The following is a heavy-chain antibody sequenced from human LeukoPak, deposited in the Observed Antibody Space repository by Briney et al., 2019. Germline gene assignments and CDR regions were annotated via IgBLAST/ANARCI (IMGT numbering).Heavy chain of an antibody. V-gene: IGHV3-33*01. D-gene: IGHD1-7*01. CDR3: ARQSNWNYAFDD. CDR1: GLTPSNSM. J-gene: IGHJ4*02. Sequence: PGRSLRLSCAASGLTPSNSMMHWIRQAPGEGLEWVALIRPDGVEKFYSDSVKGRFTISRSSSKNKVYLEMANPRAEDTAGYYFARQSNWNYAFDDSGQPTPATVSS. CDR2: IRPDGVEK.